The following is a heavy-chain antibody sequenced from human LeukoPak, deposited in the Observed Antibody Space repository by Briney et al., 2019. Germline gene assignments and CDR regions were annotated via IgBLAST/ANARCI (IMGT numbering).Heavy chain of an antibody. D-gene: IGHD1-26*01. CDR3: AKGTVGATF. CDR2: ISSGGTTL. V-gene: IGHV3-48*04. J-gene: IGHJ4*02. CDR1: GFTFSTYG. Sequence: GGSLRLSCAASGFTFSTYGMSWVRQAPGKGLEWISYISSGGTTLYYADSVKGRFTISRGNAKNSLYLQMNSLRVEDTAMYYCAKGTVGATFGGQGTLVTVS.